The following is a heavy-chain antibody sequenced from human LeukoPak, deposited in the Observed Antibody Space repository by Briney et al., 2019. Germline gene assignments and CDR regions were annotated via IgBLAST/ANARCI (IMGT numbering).Heavy chain of an antibody. V-gene: IGHV5-51*01. D-gene: IGHD1-14*01. CDR2: IYPDDSDT. CDR3: ARQTGWLVEY. CDR1: GYSFTGYW. Sequence: GKSLKISCKGSGYSFTGYWIAWVRQMPGKGLEWMGLIYPDDSDTRYSPSFQGQVTISADKSISTAYLQWSSLQASDTATYYCARQTGWLVEYWGQGSLVTVSS. J-gene: IGHJ4*02.